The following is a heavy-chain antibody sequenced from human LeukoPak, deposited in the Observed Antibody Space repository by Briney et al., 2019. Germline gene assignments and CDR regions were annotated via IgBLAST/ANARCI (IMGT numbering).Heavy chain of an antibody. J-gene: IGHJ4*02. V-gene: IGHV3-23*01. D-gene: IGHD3-10*01. CDR3: AKNYGPGNAFYDY. CDR2: IDGSGRYI. Sequence: PGGSLRLSCAASGFSFSPYAMTWVRQAPGRGLEWVSAIDGSGRYIYYRDSVQGRFTNSRDNSKNTLFLQMNSLTAEDSAVYYCAKNYGPGNAFYDYWGQGVLVTVSS. CDR1: GFSFSPYA.